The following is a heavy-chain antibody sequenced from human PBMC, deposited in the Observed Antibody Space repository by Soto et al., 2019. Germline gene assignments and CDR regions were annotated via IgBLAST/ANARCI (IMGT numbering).Heavy chain of an antibody. V-gene: IGHV3-7*01. J-gene: IGHJ6*02. Sequence: PWGSLRLSCAASGFTFSSYWMSWVRQAPGKGLEWVANIKQGGNEKFYVDSVKGRFTISRDNDKKSLYLQMDSLRVEDTAVYYCVGALKYEVPYYYYGMAVWGQGNTVTVS. CDR1: GFTFSSYW. CDR2: IKQGGNEK. CDR3: VGALKYEVPYYYYGMAV. D-gene: IGHD3-16*01.